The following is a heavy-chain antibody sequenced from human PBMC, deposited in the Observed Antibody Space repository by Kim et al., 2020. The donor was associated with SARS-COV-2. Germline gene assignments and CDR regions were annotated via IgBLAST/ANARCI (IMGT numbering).Heavy chain of an antibody. J-gene: IGHJ6*02. V-gene: IGHV3-9*01. CDR3: AKAGGLASYYYYGMDV. CDR1: GFTFGDYA. D-gene: IGHD6-19*01. CDR2: ISWNSGSI. Sequence: GGSLRLSCAASGFTFGDYAMHWVRQAPGKGLEWVSGISWNSGSIGYADSVKGRFTISRDNAKNSLYLQMNSLRAEDTALYYCAKAGGLASYYYYGMDVWGQGTTVTVSS.